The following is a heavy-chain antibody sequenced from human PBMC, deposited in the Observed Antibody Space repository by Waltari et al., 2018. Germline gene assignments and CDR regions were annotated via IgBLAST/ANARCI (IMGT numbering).Heavy chain of an antibody. Sequence: EVQLLESGGGLVQPGGSLRLSCVASGFPFSSYAMSWVRQAPGKGLEWVSVIYSGGSTYDADSVKGRFTNSRDKSKNTLYLQMNSLRAEDTAVYYCAKDVGDSEYFQHWGQGTLVTVSS. CDR1: GFPFSSYA. J-gene: IGHJ1*01. V-gene: IGHV3-23*03. CDR2: VIYSGGST. CDR3: AKDVGDSEYFQH. D-gene: IGHD2-21*02.